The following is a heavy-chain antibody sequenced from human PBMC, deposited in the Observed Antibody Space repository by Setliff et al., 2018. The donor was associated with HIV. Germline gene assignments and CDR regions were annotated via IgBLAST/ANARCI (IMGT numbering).Heavy chain of an antibody. CDR2: IYYSGTT. CDR1: GFSFRNSFYN. V-gene: IGHV4-39*02. D-gene: IGHD2-8*02. Sequence: KTSETLSLTCNVSGFSFRNSFYNWGWIRQPPGKGLEWIGTIYYSGTTYYNPSLKSRVTMSIDTSQNQFSLKLTSVTATDTAVYYCARAPTGGYTGGFDYWGQGTLVTVSS. CDR3: ARAPTGGYTGGFDY. J-gene: IGHJ4*02.